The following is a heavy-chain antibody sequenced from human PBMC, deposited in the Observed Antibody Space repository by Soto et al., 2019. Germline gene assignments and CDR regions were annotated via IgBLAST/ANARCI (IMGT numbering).Heavy chain of an antibody. CDR3: ARDNGIEGSFDP. D-gene: IGHD2-8*01. V-gene: IGHV3-48*04. Sequence: QVVESGGGLAQPGGSLRLSCAASGFTFRIYSMNWVRQAPGKGLEWVAYISYSSATIYYADSVKGRFTISRDNAKNSLYVHMNSLRAEDTAVYYCARDNGIEGSFDPWGQGTLVTFSS. J-gene: IGHJ5*02. CDR2: ISYSSATI. CDR1: GFTFRIYS.